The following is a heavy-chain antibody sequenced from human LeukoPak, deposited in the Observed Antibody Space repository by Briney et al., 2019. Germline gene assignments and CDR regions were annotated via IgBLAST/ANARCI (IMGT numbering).Heavy chain of an antibody. V-gene: IGHV4-34*01. CDR2: INHSGYT. D-gene: IGHD4-17*01. Sequence: PSETLSLTCAVSGVSFNDYYWSWVRQTPGKGLEWIGEINHSGYTNDSPSLKSRVTLSIDTSRKQFSLNLRSVTVADSGIYYCARMTTGHDYWGQGTLVTVPS. CDR3: ARMTTGHDY. J-gene: IGHJ4*02. CDR1: GVSFNDYY.